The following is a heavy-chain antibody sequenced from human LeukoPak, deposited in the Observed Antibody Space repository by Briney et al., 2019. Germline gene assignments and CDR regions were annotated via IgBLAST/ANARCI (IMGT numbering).Heavy chain of an antibody. CDR2: ISWNSGSI. J-gene: IGHJ4*02. Sequence: PGGSLRLSCAASGFTFDDYAMHWVRQAPGKGLEWVSGISWNSGSIGYADSVKGRFTISRDNAKNSLYLQMNSLRAEDTALYYCATGSISVAGRAMDDYWGQGTLVTVSS. D-gene: IGHD6-19*01. CDR1: GFTFDDYA. CDR3: ATGSISVAGRAMDDY. V-gene: IGHV3-9*01.